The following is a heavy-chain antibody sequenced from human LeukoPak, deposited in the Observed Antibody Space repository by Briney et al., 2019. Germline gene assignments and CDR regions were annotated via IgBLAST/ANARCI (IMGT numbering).Heavy chain of an antibody. CDR1: GGSFSSYY. D-gene: IGHD5-24*01. J-gene: IGHJ4*02. V-gene: IGHV4-59*10. CDR3: ARGPTRRDGLIVNY. CDR2: IYTSGST. Sequence: KPSETLSLTCAVYGGSFSSYYWSWVRQPAGKGLEWIGRIYTSGSTNYNPSLKSRVTMSVDTSKNQFSLKLSSVTAADTAVYYCARGPTRRDGLIVNYWGQGTLVTVSS.